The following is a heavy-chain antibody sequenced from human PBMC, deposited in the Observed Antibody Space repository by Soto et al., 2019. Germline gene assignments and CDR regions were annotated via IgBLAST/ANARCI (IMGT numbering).Heavy chain of an antibody. Sequence: QVQLVQSGAEVKKPGASVKVSCKASGYTFTSYGISWVRQAPGQGLEWMGWISAYNGNTNYAQKLQGRVTMTTDTYTSTAYMELRSLRSDDTAVYYCARDRGRYYGSGSTLQAGDYMDVWGKGTTVTVSS. CDR2: ISAYNGNT. J-gene: IGHJ6*03. D-gene: IGHD3-10*01. CDR3: ARDRGRYYGSGSTLQAGDYMDV. CDR1: GYTFTSYG. V-gene: IGHV1-18*01.